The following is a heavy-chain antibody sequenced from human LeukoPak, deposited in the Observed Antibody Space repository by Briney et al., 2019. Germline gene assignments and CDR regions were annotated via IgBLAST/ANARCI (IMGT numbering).Heavy chain of an antibody. J-gene: IGHJ5*02. CDR2: ISSSGSTI. D-gene: IGHD1/OR15-1a*01. CDR1: GFTFSNYE. CDR3: VRAGAMTRIDGFDP. V-gene: IGHV3-48*03. Sequence: PGGSLRLSYAASGFTFSNYEMNWVRLAPGKGLEWVSDISSSGSTIYYADSVKGRFTISRDNAKNSLYLQMNSLRAEDTAVYYCVRAGAMTRIDGFDPWGQGTLVTVSS.